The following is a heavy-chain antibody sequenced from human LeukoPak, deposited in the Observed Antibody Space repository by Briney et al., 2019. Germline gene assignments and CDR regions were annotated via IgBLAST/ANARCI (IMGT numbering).Heavy chain of an antibody. J-gene: IGHJ3*02. V-gene: IGHV3-23*01. CDR3: ARDAPPEGTPIQYNWNEDAFDI. D-gene: IGHD1-1*01. Sequence: GGSLRLSCATSGFTFSSYAMSWVRQAPGKGLEWVSAIKDNGGSTVYADSVKGRFTISRDNSKNTLYLQMNTLRADDTAVYYCARDAPPEGTPIQYNWNEDAFDIWGQGTMVTVSS. CDR1: GFTFSSYA. CDR2: IKDNGGST.